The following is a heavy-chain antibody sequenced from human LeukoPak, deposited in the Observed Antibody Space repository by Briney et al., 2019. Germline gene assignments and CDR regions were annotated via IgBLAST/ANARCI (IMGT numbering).Heavy chain of an antibody. D-gene: IGHD6-19*01. J-gene: IGHJ4*02. CDR1: GFTFSSYA. CDR3: AKVPVEQWLVLDY. Sequence: PGGSLRLSCAASGFTFSSYAMSWVRQAPGKGLKWVSAISGSGGSTYYADSVKGRFTISRDNSKNTLYLQMNSLRAEDTAVYYCAKVPVEQWLVLDYWGQGTLVTVSS. CDR2: ISGSGGST. V-gene: IGHV3-23*01.